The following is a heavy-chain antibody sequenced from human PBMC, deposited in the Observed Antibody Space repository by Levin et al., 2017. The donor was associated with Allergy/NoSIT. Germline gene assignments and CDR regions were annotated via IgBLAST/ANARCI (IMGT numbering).Heavy chain of an antibody. J-gene: IGHJ6*02. CDR2: IYYSGST. CDR3: ARDRTITTTGETYFYGMDV. V-gene: IGHV4-59*01. D-gene: IGHD7-27*01. CDR1: GFSLRVSS. Sequence: PSETLSLPFPFSGFSLRVSSLRLIRPPPGKGLELIGYIYYSGSTKYNPSLKSRVTISVDTSKNQFSLKLNSVTAADTAVYYCARDRTITTTGETYFYGMDVWGQGTTVTVSS.